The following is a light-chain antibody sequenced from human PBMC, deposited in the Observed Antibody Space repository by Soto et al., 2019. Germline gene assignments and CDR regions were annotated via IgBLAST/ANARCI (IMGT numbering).Light chain of an antibody. V-gene: IGLV2-23*01. Sequence: QSALTQPASVSGSPGQSITFSCTGTSSDVGSYILVSRYQQHPGKAPKLMIYEGSKRPSGVSNRFSGSKSGNTASLTISGLQAEDEADYYCCSYAGSSTRYGFGTGTKVTVL. CDR3: CSYAGSSTRYG. J-gene: IGLJ1*01. CDR2: EGS. CDR1: SSDVGSYIL.